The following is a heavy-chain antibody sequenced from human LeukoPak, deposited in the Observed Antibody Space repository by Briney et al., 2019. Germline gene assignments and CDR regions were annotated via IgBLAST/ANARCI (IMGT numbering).Heavy chain of an antibody. CDR2: INPNSGGT. Sequence: ASVKVSCKASGYTFTGYYMHWVRQAPGQGLEWMGWINPNSGGTSYAQKFQGRVTMTRDTSISTAYMELSRLRSDDTAVYYCARALGNWDYFDYWGQGTLVTVSS. CDR1: GYTFTGYY. V-gene: IGHV1-2*02. J-gene: IGHJ4*02. D-gene: IGHD1-1*01. CDR3: ARALGNWDYFDY.